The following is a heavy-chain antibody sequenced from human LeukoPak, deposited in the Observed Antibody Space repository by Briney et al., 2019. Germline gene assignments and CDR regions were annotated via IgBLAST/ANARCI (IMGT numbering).Heavy chain of an antibody. J-gene: IGHJ6*02. D-gene: IGHD2-2*01. CDR3: ARDPAYNYGMDV. CDR2: TYYRSKWYH. Sequence: SQTLSLTCAISGDSVSSHSSAWNWIRQSPSRGLEWLGRTYYRSKWYHDYAVSVRSLMSINPDTSKNQFSLQLSSVTPEDTAVYYCARDPAYNYGMDVWGQGTTVTVSS. CDR1: GDSVSSHSSA. V-gene: IGHV6-1*01.